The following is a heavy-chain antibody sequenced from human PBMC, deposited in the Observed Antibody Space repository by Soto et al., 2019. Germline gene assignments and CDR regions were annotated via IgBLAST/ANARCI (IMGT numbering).Heavy chain of an antibody. CDR1: GFSVRGSY. CDR2: IYSGGGT. CDR3: ARVTTTLVDHFDY. D-gene: IGHD4-4*01. Sequence: VQLVESGGGLIQPGGSLRLSCAASGFSVRGSYMYWVRQAPGKGLEWGSVIYSGGGTDYAASVKGRFTISSDNSKNILYLQMNSLRAEDTAVYYCARVTTTLVDHFDYWGQGTPVTVSS. J-gene: IGHJ4*02. V-gene: IGHV3-53*01.